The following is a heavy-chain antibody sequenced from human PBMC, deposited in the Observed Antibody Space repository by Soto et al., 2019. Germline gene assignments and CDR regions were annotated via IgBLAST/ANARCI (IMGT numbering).Heavy chain of an antibody. CDR3: ARLGGLDAFDI. CDR1: GGSISSYY. CDR2: IYYSGST. J-gene: IGHJ3*02. V-gene: IGHV4-59*01. Sequence: SETLSLTCTVSGGSISSYYWSWIRQPPGKGLEWIGYIYYSGSTNYNPSLKSRVTISVDTSKNQFSLKLSSVTAADTAVYYCARLGGLDAFDIWGQGTMVTVSS. D-gene: IGHD5-12*01.